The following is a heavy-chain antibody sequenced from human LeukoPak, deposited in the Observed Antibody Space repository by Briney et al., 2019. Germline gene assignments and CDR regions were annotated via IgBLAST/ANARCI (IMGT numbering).Heavy chain of an antibody. D-gene: IGHD3-9*01. J-gene: IGHJ4*02. CDR1: GFTFNAYS. CDR2: IKEDGSEK. Sequence: GGSLRLSCAASGFTFNAYSMGWVRQAPGKGLEWVANIKEDGSEKHYVDSVKGRFTISRDNAKNSLSLQMNTLRGEDTALYYCARGLAAPDHWGQGTLVTVSS. V-gene: IGHV3-7*01. CDR3: ARGLAAPDH.